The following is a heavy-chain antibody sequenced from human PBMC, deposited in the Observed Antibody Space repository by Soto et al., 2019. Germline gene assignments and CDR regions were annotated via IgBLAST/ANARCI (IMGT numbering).Heavy chain of an antibody. CDR2: INHSGST. D-gene: IGHD2-15*01. Sequence: QVQLQQWGGGLLKPSETLSLTCSVYGGSFSGYYWTCIRQPPGTGLEWIGEINHSGSTNYNPSLKSRDTISVDTSKHQIPLNRTTVTAADTAVYYCASNKFTRLFNYWGQGTPGSVS. J-gene: IGHJ4*02. CDR3: ASNKFTRLFNY. V-gene: IGHV4-34*01. CDR1: GGSFSGYY.